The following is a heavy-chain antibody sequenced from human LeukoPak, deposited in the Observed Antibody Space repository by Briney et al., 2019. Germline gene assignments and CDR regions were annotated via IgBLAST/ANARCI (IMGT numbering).Heavy chain of an antibody. Sequence: GGSLRLSCAASGFIFSDYYMSWIRQAPGKGLEWVSYISSGGSTIYYADSVKGRFTISRDNAKNSLYLQMNSLRAEDTAVYYCARDSRSRGRDFYLDVWGKGTTVTVSS. J-gene: IGHJ6*03. CDR2: ISSGGSTI. CDR3: ARDSRSRGRDFYLDV. D-gene: IGHD3-10*01. V-gene: IGHV3-11*04. CDR1: GFIFSDYY.